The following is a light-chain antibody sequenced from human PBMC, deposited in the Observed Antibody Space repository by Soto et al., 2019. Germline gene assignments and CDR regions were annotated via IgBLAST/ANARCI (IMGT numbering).Light chain of an antibody. CDR3: TSYAGINNFV. V-gene: IGLV2-8*01. CDR1: SSDVGAYNS. Sequence: QSALTQPPSASGSPGQSVTISCTGSSSDVGAYNSVSWYQQHPGKAPKLVIYEVSKRPSGVPDRFSGSKSGNTASLTVSGLQAEDEADYYCTSYAGINNFVFGTGTKLTVL. CDR2: EVS. J-gene: IGLJ1*01.